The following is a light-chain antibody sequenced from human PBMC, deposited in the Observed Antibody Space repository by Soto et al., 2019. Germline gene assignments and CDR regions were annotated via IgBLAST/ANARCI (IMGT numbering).Light chain of an antibody. CDR2: NTN. CDR1: SGSVSASHF. J-gene: IGLJ2*01. V-gene: IGLV8-61*01. CDR3: VLYMRSGISV. Sequence: QTVVTQEPSFSVSPGGTVTLTCGLSSGSVSASHFPRWYQQTPGQAPRTLIYNTNTRSSGVPDRFAGSILGNRAALTITGAQADDESDYYCVLYMRSGISVFGGGTKLTVL.